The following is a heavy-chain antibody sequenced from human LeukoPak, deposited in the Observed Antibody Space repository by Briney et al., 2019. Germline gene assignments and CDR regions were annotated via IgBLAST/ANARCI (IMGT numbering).Heavy chain of an antibody. CDR3: ARATQDNYYYYYMDV. CDR2: INPNSGGT. Sequence: ASVKVSCKASGYTFTGYYMHWVRQAPGQGLEWMGWINPNSGGTNYAQRFQGRATMTRDTSISTAYMELSRLRSDDTAVYYCARATQDNYYYYYMDVWGKGTTATVSS. V-gene: IGHV1-2*02. CDR1: GYTFTGYY. J-gene: IGHJ6*03.